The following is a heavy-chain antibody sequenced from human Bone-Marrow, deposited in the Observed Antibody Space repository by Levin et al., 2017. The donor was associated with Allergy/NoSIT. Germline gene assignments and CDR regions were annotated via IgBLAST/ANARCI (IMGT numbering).Heavy chain of an antibody. CDR2: IYHSGNT. Sequence: PSETLSLTCTASGGSISSGDFYWGWIRQPPGKGLEWIGYIYHSGNTYYNPSLSSRASTSVDTSKNQFSLKLASVTAADTAVYDCDRDQDHDYGVYGGFDFWGQGALVTVSS. CDR1: GGSISSGDFY. D-gene: IGHD4-17*01. V-gene: IGHV4-30-4*02. CDR3: DRDQDHDYGVYGGFDF. J-gene: IGHJ4*02.